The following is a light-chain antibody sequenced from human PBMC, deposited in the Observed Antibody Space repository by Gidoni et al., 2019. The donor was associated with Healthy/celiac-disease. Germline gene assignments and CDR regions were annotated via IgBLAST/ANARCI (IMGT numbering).Light chain of an antibody. J-gene: IGKJ2*01. Sequence: DIQTTQAPSTLSASVGDRVTITCRASQSISSWLDWYQQKPGKAPKLLIYKASSLESGVPSRVSGSGSGTEFTHTISRLQHDDLATYYSQQYNSDYTFGQGTKLEIK. CDR1: QSISSW. V-gene: IGKV1-5*03. CDR2: KAS. CDR3: QQYNSDYT.